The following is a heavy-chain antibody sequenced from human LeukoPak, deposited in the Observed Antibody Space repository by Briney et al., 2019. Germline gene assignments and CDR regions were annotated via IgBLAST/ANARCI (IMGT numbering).Heavy chain of an antibody. V-gene: IGHV3-11*04. D-gene: IGHD3-10*01. CDR2: ISSGGSTT. J-gene: IGHJ5*02. Sequence: PGGSLRLSCAASGFTFGDYYMSWIRQAPGKGLEWGSYISSGGSTTYYADSVKGRFPISRDDAQNSLYLQMNSLRAEDTALYYCARSSFSMVRGVNWFDPWGQGTLVTVSS. CDR3: ARSSFSMVRGVNWFDP. CDR1: GFTFGDYY.